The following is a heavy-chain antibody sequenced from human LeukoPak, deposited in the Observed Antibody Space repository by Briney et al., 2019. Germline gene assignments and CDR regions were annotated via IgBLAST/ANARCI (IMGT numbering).Heavy chain of an antibody. CDR3: AKGNDLEFDY. Sequence: PGGSLRPSCAASGFTFSSYAMNWVRQAPGKGLEWVSAISGSGDSTYYADSVKGRFTISRDNSKNTLYLQMNTLTVEDTALYYCAKGNDLEFDYWGQGTPVTVSS. J-gene: IGHJ4*02. D-gene: IGHD1-1*01. V-gene: IGHV3-23*01. CDR2: ISGSGDST. CDR1: GFTFSSYA.